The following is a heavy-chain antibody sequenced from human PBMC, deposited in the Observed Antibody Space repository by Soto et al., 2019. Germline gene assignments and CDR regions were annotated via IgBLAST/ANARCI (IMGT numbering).Heavy chain of an antibody. V-gene: IGHV4-30-4*01. CDR1: GGSISSGDYY. D-gene: IGHD6-19*01. CDR2: IYYSGST. CDR3: ARYSSGRAFDI. Sequence: QVQLQESGPGLVKPSQTLSLTCTVSGGSISSGDYYWSWIRQPPGKGLEWIGYIYYSGSTYYNPSLESRVTISVDTSKTHFSLKLSSVTAADTAVYYCARYSSGRAFDIWGQGTMVTISS. J-gene: IGHJ3*02.